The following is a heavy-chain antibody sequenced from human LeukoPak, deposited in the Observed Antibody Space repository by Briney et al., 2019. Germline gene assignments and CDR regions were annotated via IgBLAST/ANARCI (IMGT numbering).Heavy chain of an antibody. CDR3: ARVRYSSDRKNRKLIWFDP. D-gene: IGHD6-19*01. CDR1: GDSISSSNW. J-gene: IGHJ5*02. Sequence: PSETLSLTCAVSGDSISSSNWWSWVRQPPGEGLEWIGEIYHSGSTNYNQSLKSRVTISVDKSKNQFSLKLNSVTAADTAVYYCARVRYSSDRKNRKLIWFDPWGQGTLVTVSS. V-gene: IGHV4-4*02. CDR2: IYHSGST.